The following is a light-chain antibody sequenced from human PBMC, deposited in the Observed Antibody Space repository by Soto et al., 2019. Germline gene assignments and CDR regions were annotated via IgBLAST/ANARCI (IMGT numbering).Light chain of an antibody. CDR2: KAS. Sequence: DIQMTQSPSTLSASVGDTVTITCRASQSVGRWLAWYQQKPGKAPEVLIYKASTLQYGVPARFSGSGSGTEFTLTISSLQADDFATYYCQQYDPYSTFGQGTKVDIK. CDR1: QSVGRW. CDR3: QQYDPYST. V-gene: IGKV1-5*03. J-gene: IGKJ1*01.